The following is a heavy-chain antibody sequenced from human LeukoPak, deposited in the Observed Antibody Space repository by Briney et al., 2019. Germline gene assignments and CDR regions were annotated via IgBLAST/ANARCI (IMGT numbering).Heavy chain of an antibody. D-gene: IGHD4-17*01. J-gene: IGHJ4*02. V-gene: IGHV4-34*01. CDR2: INHSGST. CDR1: GYSISSGYD. CDR3: AGTDYGTKVTFDY. Sequence: SETLCLTCAVSGYSISSGYDWSWIRQPTGKGVEGIGEINHSGSTNYKQSLKRRDTISVDTSKNQFSLKLSSVTAADTAVYYCAGTDYGTKVTFDYWGQGTLVTVSS.